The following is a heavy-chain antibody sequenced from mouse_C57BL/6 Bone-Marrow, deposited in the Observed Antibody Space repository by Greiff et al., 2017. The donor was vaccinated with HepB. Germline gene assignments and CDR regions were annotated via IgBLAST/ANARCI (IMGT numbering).Heavy chain of an antibody. Sequence: QVQLQQPGAELVKPGASVKLSCKASGYTFTSYWMHWVKQRPGQGLEWIGMIHPNSGSTNYNEKFKSKATLTVDESSSTAYMQLSSLTSEDSAVYYCARRGLLYWYFDVWGTGTTVTVSS. CDR2: IHPNSGST. CDR3: ARRGLLYWYFDV. CDR1: GYTFTSYW. D-gene: IGHD2-1*01. V-gene: IGHV1-64*01. J-gene: IGHJ1*03.